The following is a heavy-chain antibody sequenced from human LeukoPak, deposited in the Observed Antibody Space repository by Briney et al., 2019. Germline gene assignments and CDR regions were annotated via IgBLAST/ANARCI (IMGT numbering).Heavy chain of an antibody. CDR1: GFTFSSFA. CDR3: VKSPGSGWPV. Sequence: GGSLRLSCAASGFTFSSFAMHWVRQAPGKGLEYLSAIYSDGSRTYYADPVKGRFTISRDNSKNTLYFEMSSLRVEDTAVYYCVKSPGSGWPVWGQGTLLTVSS. J-gene: IGHJ4*02. CDR2: IYSDGSRT. D-gene: IGHD6-19*01. V-gene: IGHV3-64D*06.